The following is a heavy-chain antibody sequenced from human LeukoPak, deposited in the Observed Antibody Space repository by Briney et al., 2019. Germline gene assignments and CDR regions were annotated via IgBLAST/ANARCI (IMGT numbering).Heavy chain of an antibody. CDR2: ISWNSGSI. V-gene: IGHV3-9*01. CDR3: ARDYYDFWAPGDY. CDR1: GFTFDDYA. Sequence: GGSLRLSCAASGFTFDDYAMHWVRQAPGKGLEWVSGISWNSGSIGYADSVKGRFTISRDNAKNSLYLQMNSLRAEDTAVYYCARDYYDFWAPGDYWGQGTLVTVSS. J-gene: IGHJ4*02. D-gene: IGHD3-3*01.